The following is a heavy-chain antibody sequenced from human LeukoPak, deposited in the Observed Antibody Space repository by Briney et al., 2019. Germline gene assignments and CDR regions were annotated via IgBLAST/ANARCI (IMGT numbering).Heavy chain of an antibody. CDR1: GGSISSYY. J-gene: IGHJ4*02. Sequence: SETLSLTCTVSGGSISSYYWSWIRQPAGKGLEWIGRIYTSGSTNYNPSLKSRVTISVDRSKNQFSLKVSSVTAADTAVYYRARGGSYPLDYWGQGTLVTVSS. CDR2: IYTSGST. V-gene: IGHV4-4*07. D-gene: IGHD1-26*01. CDR3: ARGGSYPLDY.